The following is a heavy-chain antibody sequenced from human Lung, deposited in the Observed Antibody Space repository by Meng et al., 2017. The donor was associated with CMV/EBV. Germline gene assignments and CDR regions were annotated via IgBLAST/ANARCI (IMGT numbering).Heavy chain of an antibody. Sequence: GESXKISCAVSGFTFSDYYMAWIRQAPGKGLEWVSYISGSGTTTYYADSVQGRFTISRDSAKNSLYLEMNSLRAEDTAVYYCARDCATTSCYNPINTYYYFYGLDVWGQGXTVTVSS. CDR3: ARDCATTSCYNPINTYYYFYGLDV. CDR1: GFTFSDYY. D-gene: IGHD2-2*02. CDR2: ISGSGTTT. J-gene: IGHJ6*02. V-gene: IGHV3-11*01.